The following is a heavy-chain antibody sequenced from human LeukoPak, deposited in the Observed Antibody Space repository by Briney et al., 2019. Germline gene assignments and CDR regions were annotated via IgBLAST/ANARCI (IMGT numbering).Heavy chain of an antibody. Sequence: SQTLSLTCAISGDSVSSNSAAWNWIRQSPSRGLEWLGRTYYRSKWHYDYTLSVKSRITINPDTSKTQFSLQLNSVTPEDTTVYYCARVKILWFGELPYYYYGMDVWGQGTTVTVSS. CDR3: ARVKILWFGELPYYYYGMDV. J-gene: IGHJ6*02. V-gene: IGHV6-1*01. CDR2: TYYRSKWHY. CDR1: GDSVSSNSAA. D-gene: IGHD3-10*01.